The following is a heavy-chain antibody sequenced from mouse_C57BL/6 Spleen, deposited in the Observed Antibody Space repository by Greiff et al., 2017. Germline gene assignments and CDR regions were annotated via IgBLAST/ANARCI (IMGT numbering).Heavy chain of an antibody. CDR1: GYTFTSYW. V-gene: IGHV1-55*01. CDR3: SRYYDYDVSWFAY. J-gene: IGHJ3*01. CDR2: IYPGSGST. D-gene: IGHD2-4*01. Sequence: QVQLKQSGAELVKPGASVKMSCKASGYTFTSYWLTWVKQRPGQGLEWIGDIYPGSGSTTYNEKFKSKATLTVDTSSSTAYMQLSSRTSEDSAVYYWSRYYDYDVSWFAYWGQGTLVTVSA.